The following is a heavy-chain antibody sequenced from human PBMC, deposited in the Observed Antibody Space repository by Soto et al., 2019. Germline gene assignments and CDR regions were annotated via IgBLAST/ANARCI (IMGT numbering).Heavy chain of an antibody. D-gene: IGHD1-26*01. V-gene: IGHV3-48*03. CDR3: ARERVGAARYYFDY. CDR2: ISSSGSTI. Sequence: LRLSCVASGFTFSTYKMNWVRQAPGKGLEWISYISSSGSTIYYADSVNVRFTISRDNAKNSLYLQMNSLRAEDTAVYYCARERVGAARYYFDYWGQGALVTVSS. CDR1: GFTFSTYK. J-gene: IGHJ4*02.